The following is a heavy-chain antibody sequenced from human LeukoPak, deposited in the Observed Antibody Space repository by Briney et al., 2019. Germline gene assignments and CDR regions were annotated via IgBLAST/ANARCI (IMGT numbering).Heavy chain of an antibody. CDR1: GGSFSGYY. CDR2: INHGGST. Sequence: TSETLSLTCAGYGGSFSGYYWGWIRQPPGKGLEWMGEINHGGSTNYNPSLKSRVTISVDTSKNQFSLRLSPVTAADTAVYYCARADYDYVWGSYRRNRSFDYWGQGTLVTVSS. CDR3: ARADYDYVWGSYRRNRSFDY. V-gene: IGHV4-34*01. D-gene: IGHD3-16*02. J-gene: IGHJ4*02.